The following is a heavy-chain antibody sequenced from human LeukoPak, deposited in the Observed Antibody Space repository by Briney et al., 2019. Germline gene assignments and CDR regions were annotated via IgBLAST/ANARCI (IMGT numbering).Heavy chain of an antibody. CDR2: TYYRSKWYN. J-gene: IGHJ4*02. V-gene: IGHV6-1*01. D-gene: IGHD4-17*01. Sequence: SQTLSLTCAISGDSVSSNSAAWNWIRQSPSRGLEWLGRTYYRSKWYNDYAVSVKSRITINPDTSKNQFSLQLNSVTAADTAVYYCARVGTTVTTASHSLVYFDYWGQGTLVTVSS. CDR3: ARVGTTVTTASHSLVYFDY. CDR1: GDSVSSNSAA.